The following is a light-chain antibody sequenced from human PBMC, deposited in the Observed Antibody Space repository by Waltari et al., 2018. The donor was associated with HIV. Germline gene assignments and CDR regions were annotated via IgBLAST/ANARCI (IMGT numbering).Light chain of an antibody. V-gene: IGLV3-10*01. CDR1: AFPKKY. CDR2: EDS. CDR3: YSTDSSGNHRV. Sequence: SYELTQPPSVSVSPVQTASITSSGDAFPKKYAYWYQQKSGQAPVLVIYEDSKRPSGIPERFSGSSSGTMATLTISGAQVEDEADYYCYSTDSSGNHRVFGGGTKLTVL. J-gene: IGLJ2*01.